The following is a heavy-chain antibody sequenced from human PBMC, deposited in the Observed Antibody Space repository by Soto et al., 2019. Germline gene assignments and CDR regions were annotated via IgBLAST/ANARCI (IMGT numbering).Heavy chain of an antibody. CDR3: AKDYKGARLFPQYYFDY. D-gene: IGHD6-6*01. CDR2: ISWDGGST. V-gene: IGHV3-43*01. J-gene: IGHJ4*02. Sequence: PGGSLRLSCAASGFTFDDYTMHWVRQAPGKGLEWVSLISWDGGSTYYADSVKGRFTISRDNSKNSLYLQMNSLRTEDTALYYCAKDYKGARLFPQYYFDYWGQGT. CDR1: GFTFDDYT.